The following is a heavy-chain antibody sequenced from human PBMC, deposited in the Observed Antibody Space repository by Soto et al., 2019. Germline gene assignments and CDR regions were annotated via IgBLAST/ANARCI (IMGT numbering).Heavy chain of an antibody. J-gene: IGHJ6*02. D-gene: IGHD2-2*01. V-gene: IGHV1-69*13. Sequence: ASVKVSCKASGGTFSSYAISWVRQAPGQGLEWMGGIIPIFGTANYAQKFQGRVTITADESTSTAYMELSSLRSEDTAVYYCARANKDLIVVVPAAISNYYGMDVWGQGTTVTVSS. CDR1: GGTFSSYA. CDR3: ARANKDLIVVVPAAISNYYGMDV. CDR2: IIPIFGTA.